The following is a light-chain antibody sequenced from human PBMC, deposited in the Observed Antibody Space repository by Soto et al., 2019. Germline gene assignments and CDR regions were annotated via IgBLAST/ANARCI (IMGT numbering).Light chain of an antibody. J-gene: IGKJ2*01. CDR3: QQSYSTPYT. CDR2: TAA. V-gene: IGKV1-39*01. CDR1: QRITTY. Sequence: IHMTQSPSSLSASVGDRVTITCRASQRITTYLNWYQQKPGKAPKLLISTAATLQGGVPSRFSGSASGTDFTLTITTLQPEDSATYFCQQSYSTPYTFGQGTKLEIK.